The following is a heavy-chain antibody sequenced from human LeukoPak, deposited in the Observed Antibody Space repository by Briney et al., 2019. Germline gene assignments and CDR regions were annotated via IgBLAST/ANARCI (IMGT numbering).Heavy chain of an antibody. CDR2: ISGSGGST. CDR3: AKDNSRRRNYYDSSGYYYVPFDY. CDR1: GFTFSSYA. V-gene: IGHV3-23*01. J-gene: IGHJ4*02. Sequence: GGSLRLSCAASGFTFSSYAMSWVRQAPGKGLEWVSAISGSGGSTYYAGSVKGRFTISRDNSKNTLYLQMNSLRAEDTAVYYCAKDNSRRRNYYDSSGYYYVPFDYWGQGTLVTVSS. D-gene: IGHD3-22*01.